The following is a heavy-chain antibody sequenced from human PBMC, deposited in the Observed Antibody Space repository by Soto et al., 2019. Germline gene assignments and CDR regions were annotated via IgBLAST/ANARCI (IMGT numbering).Heavy chain of an antibody. CDR2: ISSSSSTI. Sequence: AGGSLRLSCAASGFTFSSYSMNWVRQAPGKGLEWVSYISSSSSTIYYADSVKGRFTISRDNAKNSLYLQMNSLRDEDTAVYYCARDDPTRSGLRTYGMDVWGQGTTVTVSS. CDR3: ARDDPTRSGLRTYGMDV. D-gene: IGHD3-16*01. CDR1: GFTFSSYS. V-gene: IGHV3-48*02. J-gene: IGHJ6*02.